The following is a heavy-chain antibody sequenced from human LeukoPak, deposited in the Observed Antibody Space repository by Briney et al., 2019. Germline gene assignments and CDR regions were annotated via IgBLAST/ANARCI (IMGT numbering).Heavy chain of an antibody. J-gene: IGHJ4*02. CDR1: GGTFSSYA. V-gene: IGHV1-69*05. CDR2: IIPIFGTA. Sequence: GASVKVSCKASGGTFSSYAISWARQAPGQGLEWMGGIIPIFGTANYAQKFQGRVTITTDESTSTAYMELSSLRSEDTAVYYCARSSHYDSSGYYPDYWGQGTLVTVSS. CDR3: ARSSHYDSSGYYPDY. D-gene: IGHD3-22*01.